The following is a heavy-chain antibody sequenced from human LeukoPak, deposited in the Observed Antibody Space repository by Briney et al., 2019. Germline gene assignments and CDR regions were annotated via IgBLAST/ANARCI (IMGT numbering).Heavy chain of an antibody. J-gene: IGHJ3*02. CDR3: ARDSRRELLHAFDI. D-gene: IGHD1-26*01. V-gene: IGHV4-59*01. CDR2: IYNSGST. Sequence: SETLSLTCTVSGGSISSYYWSWIRQSPGKRLEWIGYIYNSGSTNYNPSLKSRVIISVDTSKNQFSLKLSSVTAADTAVYYCARDSRRELLHAFDIWGQGTMVTVSS. CDR1: GGSISSYY.